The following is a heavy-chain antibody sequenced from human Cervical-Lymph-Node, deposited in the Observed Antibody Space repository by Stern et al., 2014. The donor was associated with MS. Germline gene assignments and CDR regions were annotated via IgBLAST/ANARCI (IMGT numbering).Heavy chain of an antibody. J-gene: IGHJ4*02. CDR1: GFTFSSYG. CDR3: ARDHQDTTMLFDY. Sequence: VHLVESGGGVVQPGRSLRLSCASSGFTFSSYGMHWVRQAPGKRLEWVTVISYEGIHKYYAASVRGRFTISRDNSNNTLYLQMDSLRPEDTAVYYCARDHQDTTMLFDYWGQGTLVTVS. D-gene: IGHD4/OR15-4a*01. CDR2: ISYEGIHK. V-gene: IGHV3-30*03.